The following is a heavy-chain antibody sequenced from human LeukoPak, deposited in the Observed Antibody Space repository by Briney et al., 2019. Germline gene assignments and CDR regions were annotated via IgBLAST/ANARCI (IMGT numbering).Heavy chain of an antibody. CDR3: AKDHPPPQD. CDR2: ISGSGGST. Sequence: PRGCLRLSSAASVFTPSSYATSWVCQAPGERLEWVPAISGSGGSTYYADSVKGRFTISRDNSKNALYLQMNSLRAEDTAVYYCAKDHPPPQDWGQGTLVTVSS. V-gene: IGHV3-23*01. CDR1: VFTPSSYA. J-gene: IGHJ4*02.